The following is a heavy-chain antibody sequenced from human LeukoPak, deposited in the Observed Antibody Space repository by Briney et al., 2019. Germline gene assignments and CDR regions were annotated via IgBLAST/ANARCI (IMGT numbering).Heavy chain of an antibody. CDR2: IIPIFGTA. J-gene: IGHJ4*02. D-gene: IGHD3-22*01. V-gene: IGHV1-69*06. CDR1: GGTFSSYA. CDR3: ARGSPPRRNYDSSGYYSYYFDY. Sequence: SVKVSCKASGGTFSSYAISWVRQAPGQGLEWMGGIIPIFGTANYAQKFQGRVTITADKSTSTAYMELSSLRSEDTAVYYCARGSPPRRNYDSSGYYSYYFDYWGQGTLVTVSS.